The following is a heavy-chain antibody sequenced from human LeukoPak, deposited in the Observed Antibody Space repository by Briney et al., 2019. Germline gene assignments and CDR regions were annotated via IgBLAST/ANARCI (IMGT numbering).Heavy chain of an antibody. Sequence: GASVKVSCKASGYTFTSYYMHWVRQAPGQGLEWMGIINPSGGSTSYAQKFQGRVTMTRDMSTSTVYMELSSLRSEDTAVYYCARQNYYDTGMVEYFQHWGQGTLVTVSS. D-gene: IGHD3-22*01. CDR2: INPSGGST. CDR1: GYTFTSYY. V-gene: IGHV1-46*01. J-gene: IGHJ1*01. CDR3: ARQNYYDTGMVEYFQH.